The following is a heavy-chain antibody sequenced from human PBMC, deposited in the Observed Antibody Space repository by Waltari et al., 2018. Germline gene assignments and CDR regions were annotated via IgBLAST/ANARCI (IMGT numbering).Heavy chain of an antibody. CDR1: GFTLSGFG. CDR3: ATSGWYCCDH. Sequence: VQLVESGGGVVQPGGCLRLSCAASGFTLSGFGMRWVRPTSGKGLEWVGSIKEDGSEKYYADSVKGRFTISRENAKNSRDLQMNSLRAEHSAVYYCATSGWYCCDHGVQGTLVTVSS. CDR2: IKEDGSEK. D-gene: IGHD6-19*01. J-gene: IGHJ4*02. V-gene: IGHV3-7*01.